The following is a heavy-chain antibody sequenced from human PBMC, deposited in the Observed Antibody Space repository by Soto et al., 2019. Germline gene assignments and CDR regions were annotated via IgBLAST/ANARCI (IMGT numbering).Heavy chain of an antibody. CDR1: GFTFSSYA. J-gene: IGHJ3*02. CDR2: ISGSGGST. Sequence: VGSLRLSCAASGFTFSSYAMSWVRQAPGKGLEWVSAISGSGGSTYYADSVKGRFTISRDNSKNTLYLQMNSLRAEDTAVYYCAKDRGPIVVVQNDAFDIWGQGTMVTVSS. CDR3: AKDRGPIVVVQNDAFDI. D-gene: IGHD2-2*01. V-gene: IGHV3-23*01.